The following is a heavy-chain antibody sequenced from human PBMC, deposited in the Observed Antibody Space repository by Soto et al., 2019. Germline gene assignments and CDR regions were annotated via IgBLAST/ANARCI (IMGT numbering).Heavy chain of an antibody. V-gene: IGHV4-39*01. J-gene: IGHJ5*02. D-gene: IGHD3-3*02. CDR3: AIHFLALRQNNWLDL. CDR2: IFYIGSS. Sequence: PSETLSLTCTVSGDSIISSEFYWGWVRQPPGKGLQWIGSIFYIGSSYYNPSLKSRVTMSVDTSKYQFSLRLRSVTAADTALSFCAIHFLALRQNNWLDLWGQGIMVTVSS. CDR1: GDSIISSEFY.